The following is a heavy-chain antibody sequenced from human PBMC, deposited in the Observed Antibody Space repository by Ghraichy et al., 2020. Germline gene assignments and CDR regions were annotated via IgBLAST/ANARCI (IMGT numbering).Heavy chain of an antibody. J-gene: IGHJ4*02. CDR3: ARSVDSSGYYLVGY. Sequence: SETLSLTCTVSGGSVSSESYYWSWIRQPPGKRLEWIGYIYYTGGTSYNPSLKSRVTISVDTSKNQFSLKLSSVTAADTAVYYCARSVDSSGYYLVGYWGQGTLVTVSS. D-gene: IGHD3-22*01. CDR1: GGSVSSESYY. CDR2: IYYTGGT. V-gene: IGHV4-61*01.